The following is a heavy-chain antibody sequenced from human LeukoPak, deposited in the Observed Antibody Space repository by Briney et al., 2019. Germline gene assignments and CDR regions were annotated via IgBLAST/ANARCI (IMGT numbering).Heavy chain of an antibody. Sequence: NPSETLSLTCTVSGGSISSSSYYWGWIRQPPGKGLEWIGSIYYGGSTYYNPSLKSRVTISVDTSKNQFSLKLSSVTAADTAVYYCARHGPGEYYFDYWGQGTLVTVSS. CDR1: GGSISSSSYY. V-gene: IGHV4-39*01. D-gene: IGHD3-10*01. CDR2: IYYGGST. CDR3: ARHGPGEYYFDY. J-gene: IGHJ4*02.